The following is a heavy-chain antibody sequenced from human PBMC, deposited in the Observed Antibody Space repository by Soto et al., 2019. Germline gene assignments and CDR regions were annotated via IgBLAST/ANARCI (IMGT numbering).Heavy chain of an antibody. V-gene: IGHV4-39*01. J-gene: IGHJ3*02. D-gene: IGHD6-19*01. Sequence: SETLSLTCTVSGGSISSSSYYWGWIRQPPGKGLEWIGSIYYSGSTYYNPSLKSRVTISVDTSKNQFSLKLSSVTAADTAVYYCASAVAVAGPHAFDIWGQGTMVTVSS. CDR3: ASAVAVAGPHAFDI. CDR2: IYYSGST. CDR1: GGSISSSSYY.